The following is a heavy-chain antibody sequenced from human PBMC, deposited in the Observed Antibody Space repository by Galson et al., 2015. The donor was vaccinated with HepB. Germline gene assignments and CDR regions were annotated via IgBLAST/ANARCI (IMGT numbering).Heavy chain of an antibody. CDR3: ARTSSSWYNMDAFDI. D-gene: IGHD6-13*01. CDR2: INPNSGGT. Sequence: SVKVSCKASGYTFTGYYMHWVRQAPGQGLEWMGWINPNSGGTNYAQKFQGWVTMTRDTSISTAYMELSRLRSDDTAVYYCARTSSSWYNMDAFDIWGQGTMVTVSS. V-gene: IGHV1-2*04. CDR1: GYTFTGYY. J-gene: IGHJ3*02.